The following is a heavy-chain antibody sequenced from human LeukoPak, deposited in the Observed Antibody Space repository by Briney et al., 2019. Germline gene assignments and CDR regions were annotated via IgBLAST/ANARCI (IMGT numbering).Heavy chain of an antibody. Sequence: GGSLRLSCAASKFSFSSYWMHWVRQAPGKGLVWVSRINSDGSRTNYADSVKGRFTISRDNAKNTLYLQMSSLRAEDTAVYYCAKDEGYSGGWYYDHWGQGTLVTVSS. CDR1: KFSFSSYW. CDR2: INSDGSRT. CDR3: AKDEGYSGGWYYDH. D-gene: IGHD6-19*01. V-gene: IGHV3-74*01. J-gene: IGHJ4*02.